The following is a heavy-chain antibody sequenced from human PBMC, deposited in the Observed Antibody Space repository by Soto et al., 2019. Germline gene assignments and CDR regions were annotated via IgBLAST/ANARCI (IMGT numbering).Heavy chain of an antibody. Sequence: GGSLRLSCAASGFTFSSYGMHWVRQAPGKGLEWVAVIWYDGSNIYYADSVKGRFTISRDNSKNTLYLQMNSLRAEDTAVYYCAREGLSDYYDSSGYLPYWGQGTLVTVSS. CDR2: IWYDGSNI. J-gene: IGHJ4*02. V-gene: IGHV3-33*01. D-gene: IGHD3-22*01. CDR3: AREGLSDYYDSSGYLPY. CDR1: GFTFSSYG.